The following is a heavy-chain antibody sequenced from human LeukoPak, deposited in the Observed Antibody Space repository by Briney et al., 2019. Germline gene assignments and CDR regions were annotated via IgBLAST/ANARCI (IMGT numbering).Heavy chain of an antibody. J-gene: IGHJ3*02. D-gene: IGHD3-3*01. CDR3: AKWMVRRDFWSGAFDI. CDR2: ISGSGYNS. CDR1: GFTFSDYY. V-gene: IGHV3-23*01. Sequence: PGGSLRLSCAASGFTFSDYYMSWIRQAPGKGLEWVSAISGSGYNSYYADSVKGRFTISRDNSKNTLFLQMNSLRGEDTAIYYCAKWMVRRDFWSGAFDIWGQGTTVTV.